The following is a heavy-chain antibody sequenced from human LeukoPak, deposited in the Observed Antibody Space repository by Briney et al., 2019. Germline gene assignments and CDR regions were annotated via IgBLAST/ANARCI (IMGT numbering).Heavy chain of an antibody. D-gene: IGHD4-4*01. V-gene: IGHV5-51*01. Sequence: GESLKISCKGSGYSFTSYWIGWVRQMPGKGLEWMGIIYPGDSDTRYSPSFQGQVTISADKSISTAYLQWSSLKASDTAIYYCARQFGNYYPGYYYGMDVWGQGTTVTVSS. J-gene: IGHJ6*02. CDR2: IYPGDSDT. CDR1: GYSFTSYW. CDR3: ARQFGNYYPGYYYGMDV.